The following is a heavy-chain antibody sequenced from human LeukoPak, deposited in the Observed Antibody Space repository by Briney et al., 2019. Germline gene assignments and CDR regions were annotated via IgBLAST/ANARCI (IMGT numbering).Heavy chain of an antibody. CDR1: GGSISSGGYS. V-gene: IGHV4-30-2*01. CDR3: MAYEYLLDY. J-gene: IGHJ4*02. D-gene: IGHD3-16*01. Sequence: SETLSLTCAVSGGSISSGGYSWSWIRQPPGKGLEWIGYIYHSGSTYYNPSLKIRVTMSVDTSKNQFSLKLSSVTAAATGVYYCMAYEYLLDYWGKGTLVTVSS. CDR2: IYHSGST.